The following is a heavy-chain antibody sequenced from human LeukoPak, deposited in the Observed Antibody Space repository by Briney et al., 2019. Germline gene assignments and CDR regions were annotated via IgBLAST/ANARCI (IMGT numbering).Heavy chain of an antibody. CDR1: GYTFTSYG. J-gene: IGHJ4*02. Sequence: ASVKVSCKASGYTFTSYGISWVRQAPGQGLEWMGWISAYNGNTNYAQKLQGRVTMTTDTSTSTAYMELRSLRSDDTAVYYRARWSHPDWSFDYWGQGTLVTVSS. D-gene: IGHD3-9*01. CDR3: ARWSHPDWSFDY. CDR2: ISAYNGNT. V-gene: IGHV1-18*01.